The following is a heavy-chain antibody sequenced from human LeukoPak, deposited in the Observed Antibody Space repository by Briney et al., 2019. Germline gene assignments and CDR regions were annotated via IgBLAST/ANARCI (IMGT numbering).Heavy chain of an antibody. CDR2: ISSSSSYI. Sequence: PGWSLRLSCAASGFTFSSYSLNWVRQAPGKGLEWVSSISSSSSYIYYADSVKGRFTISRDNVKNSLYLQMNSLRAEDTAVYYCARGGPRIMITFGGVIVIWGQGTLVTVSS. CDR1: GFTFSSYS. D-gene: IGHD3-16*02. CDR3: ARGGPRIMITFGGVIVI. J-gene: IGHJ4*02. V-gene: IGHV3-21*01.